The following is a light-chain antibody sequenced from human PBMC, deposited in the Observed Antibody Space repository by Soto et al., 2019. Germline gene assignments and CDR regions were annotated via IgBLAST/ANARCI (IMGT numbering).Light chain of an antibody. V-gene: IGKV3-20*01. CDR2: GAS. J-gene: IGKJ1*01. CDR3: QQYVSSPRT. CDR1: QIVYNGY. Sequence: ENVLTQSPVTLSLSPGESDTLSCRASQIVYNGYLAWYQQKPGQPPRLLIFGASTRASGVPDRFSGSESGTDFTLTINRLQPEDVAVYYCQQYVSSPRTFGQGTRVEIK.